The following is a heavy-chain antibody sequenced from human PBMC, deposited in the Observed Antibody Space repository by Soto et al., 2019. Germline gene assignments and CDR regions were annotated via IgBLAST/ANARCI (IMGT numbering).Heavy chain of an antibody. CDR3: ARGNWFDP. CDR2: VNPDSGKT. V-gene: IGHV1-8*01. J-gene: IGHJ5*02. Sequence: QVQLVQSGAEVKKPGASVKVSCKASGYTFITYDINWVRQTTGQGLEWVGWVNPDSGKTDYARKFQGRVTMTRNTSISTVYMELGVLRSEDTAVYYCARGNWFDPWGQGTLFTVSS. CDR1: GYTFITYD.